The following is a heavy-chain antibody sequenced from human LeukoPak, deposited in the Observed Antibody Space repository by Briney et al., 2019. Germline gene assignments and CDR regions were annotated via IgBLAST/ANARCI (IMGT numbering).Heavy chain of an antibody. CDR3: ARYSSSWYFDY. Sequence: PSQTLSLTCTVSGGSISSGSYYWSWIRQPAGKGLEWIGRIYTSGSTNYNPSLKGRVTISVDTSKNQFSLKLSSVTAADTAVYYCARYSSSWYFDYWGQGTLVTVSS. V-gene: IGHV4-61*02. CDR1: GGSISSGSYY. CDR2: IYTSGST. D-gene: IGHD6-19*01. J-gene: IGHJ4*02.